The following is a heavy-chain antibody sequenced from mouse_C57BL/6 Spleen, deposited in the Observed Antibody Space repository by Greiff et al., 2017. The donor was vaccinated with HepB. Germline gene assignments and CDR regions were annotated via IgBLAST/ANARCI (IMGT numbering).Heavy chain of an antibody. V-gene: IGHV1-82*01. Sequence: VQLQQSGPELVKPGASVKISCKASGYAFSSSWMNWVKQRPGKGLEWIGRIYPGDGDTNYNGKFKGKATLTADKSSSTAYMQLSSLTSEDSAVYFCANDYGSSDYFDYWGQGTTLTVSS. CDR3: ANDYGSSDYFDY. CDR2: IYPGDGDT. CDR1: GYAFSSSW. D-gene: IGHD1-1*01. J-gene: IGHJ2*01.